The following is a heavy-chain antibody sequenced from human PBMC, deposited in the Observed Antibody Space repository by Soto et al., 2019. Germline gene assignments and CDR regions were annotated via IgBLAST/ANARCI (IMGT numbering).Heavy chain of an antibody. CDR1: GGTFSTDS. V-gene: IGHV1-69*12. J-gene: IGHJ6*02. Sequence: QVQLVQSGAEVKKPGSSVKVSCKASGGTFSTDSISWVRQAPGQGLEWMGGIISMFGTANNAQKFQGRVTITADESASTAYMELSSLRSEETAVYFCAREIDGYYGMDVWGQGTTVTVAS. CDR2: IISMFGTA. CDR3: AREIDGYYGMDV.